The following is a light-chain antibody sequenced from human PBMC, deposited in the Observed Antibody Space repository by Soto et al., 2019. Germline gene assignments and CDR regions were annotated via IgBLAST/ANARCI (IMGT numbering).Light chain of an antibody. V-gene: IGKV3-20*01. Sequence: EILMTQSPATLSVSPGERATLSCRASQSLSAFLAWHQQQPGQAPRLLIYGASTRATGIPDRFSGSGSGTDFTLTISRLEPEDFGVYYCQQYGFSPMYTFGQGTKLEI. J-gene: IGKJ2*01. CDR1: QSLSAF. CDR3: QQYGFSPMYT. CDR2: GAS.